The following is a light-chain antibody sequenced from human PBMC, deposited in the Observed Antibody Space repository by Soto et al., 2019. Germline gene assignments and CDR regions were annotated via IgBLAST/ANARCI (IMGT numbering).Light chain of an antibody. V-gene: IGKV3-15*01. CDR1: QTVTNK. Sequence: EIVVTQSPATLSVSPGERATLTCRPSQTVTNKLAWYQQKPGQPPRLLIYDASTRATDVPDRFSGGGSGTEFTLTISSLQSEDFTVYYCHQYNLWPPSFGQRTKVDVK. J-gene: IGKJ1*01. CDR2: DAS. CDR3: HQYNLWPPS.